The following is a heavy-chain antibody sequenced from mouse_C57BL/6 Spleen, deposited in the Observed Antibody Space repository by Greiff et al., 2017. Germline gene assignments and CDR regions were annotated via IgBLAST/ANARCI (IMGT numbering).Heavy chain of an antibody. D-gene: IGHD2-1*01. Sequence: EVKLMESGPELVKPGASVKISCKASGYSFTDYNMNWVKQSNGKSLEWIGVINPNYGTTSYNQKFKGKATLTVDQSSSTAYMQLNSLTSEDSAVYYCARGDDGNHYAMDYWGQGTSVTVSS. J-gene: IGHJ4*01. V-gene: IGHV1-39*01. CDR3: ARGDDGNHYAMDY. CDR1: GYSFTDYN. CDR2: INPNYGTT.